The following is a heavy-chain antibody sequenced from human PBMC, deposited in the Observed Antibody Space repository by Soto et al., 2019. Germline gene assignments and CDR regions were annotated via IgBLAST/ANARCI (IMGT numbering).Heavy chain of an antibody. CDR2: INHSGST. J-gene: IGHJ5*02. Sequence: SETLSLTCAVYGGFFSGYYWSWIRQPPGKGLEWIGEINHSGSTNYNPSLKSRVTISVDTSKNQFSLKLSSVTAADTAVYYCAAYSSGWDPWGQGTLVTVSS. D-gene: IGHD6-19*01. CDR1: GGFFSGYY. CDR3: AAYSSGWDP. V-gene: IGHV4-34*01.